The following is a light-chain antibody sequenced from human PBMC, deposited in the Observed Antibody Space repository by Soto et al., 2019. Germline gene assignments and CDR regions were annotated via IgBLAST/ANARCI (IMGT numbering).Light chain of an antibody. CDR2: TAS. CDR1: QDIINY. Sequence: DIQMTQSPSSLSASVGDTVTITCRASQDIINYLAWYQQKPGRVPKVLIYTASTLQSGVPSRFSAIGSGTYFTLTISSLQPEDVATYCCQTYNRAPLTFGGGTKVEIK. J-gene: IGKJ4*01. V-gene: IGKV1-27*01. CDR3: QTYNRAPLT.